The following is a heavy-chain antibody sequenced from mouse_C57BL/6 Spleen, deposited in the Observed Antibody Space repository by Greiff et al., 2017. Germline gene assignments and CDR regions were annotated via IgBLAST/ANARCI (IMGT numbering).Heavy chain of an antibody. CDR3: TNGNYPYWYFDV. J-gene: IGHJ1*03. CDR1: GYTFTDYE. D-gene: IGHD2-1*01. CDR2: IDPETGGT. Sequence: QVQLQQSGAELVRPGASVTLSCKASGYTFTDYEMHWVKQTPVHGLEWIGAIDPETGGTAYNQKFKGKAILTADKSSSTAYMELRSLTSEDSAVYYCTNGNYPYWYFDVWGTGTTVTVSS. V-gene: IGHV1-15*01.